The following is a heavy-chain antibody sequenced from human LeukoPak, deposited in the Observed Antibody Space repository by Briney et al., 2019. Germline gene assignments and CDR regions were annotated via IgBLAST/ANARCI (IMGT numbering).Heavy chain of an antibody. CDR2: ISYDGSNK. CDR1: GFTFSDYY. Sequence: GGSLRLSCAASGFTFSDYYMSWIRQAPGKGLEWVAVISYDGSNKYYADSVKGRFTISRDNSKNTLYLQMNSLRAEDTAVYYCASPAYYDFWSGEALGAFDIWGQGTMVTVSS. D-gene: IGHD3-3*01. J-gene: IGHJ3*02. V-gene: IGHV3-30-3*01. CDR3: ASPAYYDFWSGEALGAFDI.